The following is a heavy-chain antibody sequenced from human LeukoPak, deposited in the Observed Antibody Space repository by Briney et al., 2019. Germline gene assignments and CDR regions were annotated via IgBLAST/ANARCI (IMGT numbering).Heavy chain of an antibody. V-gene: IGHV3-15*01. D-gene: IGHD2-2*01. CDR3: TSCSTSCPPFDY. J-gene: IGHJ4*02. Sequence: GGSLRLSCAASGFTFSNAWMSWVRQAPGKGLEWVGRIKSKTDGGTTDYAAPVKGRFTISRDDSKNTLYLQMNSLKTEDTAVYYCTSCSTSCPPFDYWGQGTLVTVSS. CDR2: IKSKTDGGTT. CDR1: GFTFSNAW.